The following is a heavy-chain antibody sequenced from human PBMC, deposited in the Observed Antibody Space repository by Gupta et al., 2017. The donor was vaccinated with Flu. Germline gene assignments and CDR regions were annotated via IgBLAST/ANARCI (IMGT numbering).Heavy chain of an antibody. D-gene: IGHD4-17*01. V-gene: IGHV4-59*08. CDR2: IYYSGIT. Sequence: QVQLQESGPGLVTASETLSLTCTVSDGSINSYDWSWIRQPPGKGLEWIGYIYYSGITNYNPSRKSRVTMSLDTSKNHFSLKLSSVTAADTAVYYCARPPQTVSGDPWYFDLWGRGTLVTVSS. CDR3: ARPPQTVSGDPWYFDL. CDR1: DGSINSYD. J-gene: IGHJ2*01.